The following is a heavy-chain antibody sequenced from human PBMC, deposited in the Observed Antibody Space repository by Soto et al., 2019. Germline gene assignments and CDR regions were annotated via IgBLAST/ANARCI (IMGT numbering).Heavy chain of an antibody. Sequence: QVQLQESGPGLVKPSETLSLTCTVSGGSISSYYWSWIRQPPGKGLEWIGYIYYSGSTNYNPSLKSRVTISVDTSKNQFSLKLSSVTAADTAVYYCARGLGDYFDYWGQGTLVTVSS. CDR3: ARGLGDYFDY. CDR2: IYYSGST. V-gene: IGHV4-59*01. CDR1: GGSISSYY. J-gene: IGHJ4*02. D-gene: IGHD3-16*01.